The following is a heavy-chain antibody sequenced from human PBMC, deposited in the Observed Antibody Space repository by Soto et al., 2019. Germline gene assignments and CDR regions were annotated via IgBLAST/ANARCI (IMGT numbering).Heavy chain of an antibody. CDR3: ARGQRLNYAGWYYYYGLDV. V-gene: IGHV1-2*04. D-gene: IGHD1-7*01. CDR1: GYTFTGYY. Sequence: QVQLVQSGAEVKKPGASVKVSCKASGYTFTGYYMHWVRQAPGQGLEWMGWINPNSGGTNYAQKVQGWVTMTRDQSISTAYMELSRLRSDETAVYYCARGQRLNYAGWYYYYGLDVWGQGTTVTVSS. J-gene: IGHJ6*02. CDR2: INPNSGGT.